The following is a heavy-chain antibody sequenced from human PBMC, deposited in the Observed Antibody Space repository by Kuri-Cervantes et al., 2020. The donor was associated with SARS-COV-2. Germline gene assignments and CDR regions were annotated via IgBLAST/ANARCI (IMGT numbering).Heavy chain of an antibody. Sequence: SETLSLTCTVSGDSISNTNYYWGWIRQPPGKGLEWIGSVSYSGSAYYNPSLKSRVTIFVDTSKNQLSLWLTSVTAADTAVYYCARYFWSGAYYFDYWGQETLVIVSS. J-gene: IGHJ4*02. CDR3: ARYFWSGAYYFDY. CDR1: GDSISNTNYY. CDR2: VSYSGSA. D-gene: IGHD3-3*01. V-gene: IGHV4-39*01.